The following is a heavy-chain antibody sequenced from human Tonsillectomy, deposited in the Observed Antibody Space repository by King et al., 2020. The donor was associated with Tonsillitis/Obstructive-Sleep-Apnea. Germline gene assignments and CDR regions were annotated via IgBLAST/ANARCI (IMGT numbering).Heavy chain of an antibody. Sequence: VQLVESGGGLVQPGRSLRLSCAASGFTFDDYAMHWVRQAPGKGLEWVSGISWNSGNIGYADSVKGRFIISREHAKNSLYLQMNSLRTEDTALYYCAKDSDPHNSGWYLDAFDIWVQGTMVTVSS. CDR1: GFTFDDYA. J-gene: IGHJ3*02. CDR3: AKDSDPHNSGWYLDAFDI. D-gene: IGHD6-19*01. CDR2: ISWNSGNI. V-gene: IGHV3-9*01.